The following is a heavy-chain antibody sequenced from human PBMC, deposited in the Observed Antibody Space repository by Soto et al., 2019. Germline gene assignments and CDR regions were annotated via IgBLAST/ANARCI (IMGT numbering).Heavy chain of an antibody. CDR1: GYTFTSYD. CDR2: LNPNSGNT. J-gene: IGHJ6*03. Sequence: ASVKVSCKASGYTFTSYDINWVRQATGQGLEWMGWLNPNSGNTVYAQKFQGRVTMTEDTSTDTAYMELSSLRSEDTAVYYCATGRSPSYYYYYYMDVWGKGTTVTVSS. V-gene: IGHV1-8*01. CDR3: ATGRSPSYYYYYYMDV. D-gene: IGHD1-26*01.